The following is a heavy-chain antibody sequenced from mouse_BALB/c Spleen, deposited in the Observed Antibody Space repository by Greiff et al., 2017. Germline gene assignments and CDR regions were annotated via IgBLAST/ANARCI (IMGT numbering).Heavy chain of an antibody. CDR1: GFTFSSYG. D-gene: IGHD4-1*01. J-gene: IGHJ3*01. V-gene: IGHV5-6-3*01. CDR3: ARYLGGTCFAY. CDR2: IYRNGGST. Sequence: EVQVVQSGGGLVQPGASLKLSCAASGFTFSSYGMPWVHQTPEKRLELVATIYRNGGSTYYPENVKGRYTISRDNAKNTLYLQLSRLTSEDSAMYYCARYLGGTCFAYWGQGTLVTVSA.